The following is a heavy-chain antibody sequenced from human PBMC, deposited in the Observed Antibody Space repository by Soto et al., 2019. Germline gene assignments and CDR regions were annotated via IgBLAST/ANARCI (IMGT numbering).Heavy chain of an antibody. CDR1: GFSFRDYD. CDR3: ARAYLGRLPRRADYYYAMDV. J-gene: IGHJ6*02. V-gene: IGHV3-13*05. D-gene: IGHD1-26*01. CDR2: LGAARDP. Sequence: EVQLVESGGGSVQPGESLRLSCAASGFSFRDYDMHWVRQRKGKGLEWVSALGAARDPYYVGSVKGRFSVSRDNAQNSWFLQMNNLRVEDTAVYFCARAYLGRLPRRADYYYAMDVWGRGTTVTVSS.